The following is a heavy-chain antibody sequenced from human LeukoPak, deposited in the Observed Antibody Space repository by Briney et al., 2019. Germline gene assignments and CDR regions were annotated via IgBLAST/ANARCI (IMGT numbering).Heavy chain of an antibody. J-gene: IGHJ4*02. CDR3: ARARASDYYFDY. Sequence: GGSLRLSYAASGFTLAAYGMSWVRQAPGKGLEWVSGINWNGGSTGYADSVKGRFTISRDNAKNSLYLQMNSLRAEDTALYYCARARASDYYFDYWGQGTLVTVSS. CDR2: INWNGGST. CDR1: GFTLAAYG. V-gene: IGHV3-20*03. D-gene: IGHD2-21*02.